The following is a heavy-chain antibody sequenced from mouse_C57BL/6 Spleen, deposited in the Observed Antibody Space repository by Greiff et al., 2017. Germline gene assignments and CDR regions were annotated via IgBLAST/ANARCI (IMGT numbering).Heavy chain of an antibody. CDR3: ATTVVATGAMDY. Sequence: VKLLESGPELVKPGASVKISCKASGYAFSSSWMNWVKQRPGKGLEWIGRIYPGDGDTNYNGKFKGKATLTADKSSSTAYMQLSSLTSEDSAVYFCATTVVATGAMDYWGQGASVTVSS. V-gene: IGHV1-82*01. J-gene: IGHJ4*01. CDR2: IYPGDGDT. D-gene: IGHD1-1*01. CDR1: GYAFSSSW.